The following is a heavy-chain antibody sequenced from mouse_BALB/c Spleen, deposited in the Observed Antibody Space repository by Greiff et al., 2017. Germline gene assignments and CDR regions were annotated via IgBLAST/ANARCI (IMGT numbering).Heavy chain of an antibody. J-gene: IGHJ4*01. D-gene: IGHD4-1*01. CDR1: GFNIKDYY. CDR2: IDPENGAT. CDR3: NARVTGTMDD. Sequence: EVQRQQSGAELVRAGASVKLSCTASGFNIKDYYMHWVKQRPEQGLEWIGWIDPENGATEYAPKFPGMATMTADTSTNTAYLQLSSLTSEDTAVYYCNARVTGTMDDWGQGTTGTASS. V-gene: IGHV14-4*02.